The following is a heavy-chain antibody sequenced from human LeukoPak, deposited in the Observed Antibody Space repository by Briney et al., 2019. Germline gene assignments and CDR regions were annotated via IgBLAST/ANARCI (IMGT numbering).Heavy chain of an antibody. Sequence: NPSETLSLTCTVSGTSISSGAYSWSWVRQHPGKGLEWIAYIYYSGNTYYNPSLKRRVTISVDTSKNQFSLKLSSVTAADTAVYYCARTNTIFGALGYFDYWGQGTLVTVSS. CDR1: GTSISSGAYS. CDR3: ARTNTIFGALGYFDY. D-gene: IGHD3-3*01. V-gene: IGHV4-31*03. J-gene: IGHJ4*02. CDR2: IYYSGNT.